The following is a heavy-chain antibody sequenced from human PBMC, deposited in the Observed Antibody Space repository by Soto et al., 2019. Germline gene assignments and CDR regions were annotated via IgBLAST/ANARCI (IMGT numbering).Heavy chain of an antibody. V-gene: IGHV3-11*01. D-gene: IGHD4-17*01. J-gene: IGHJ6*02. Sequence: PWWSLRLSCSASVFTFGDYYMTWIRQAPGKGLEWVAYISSSGSTKTYADSVKGRFTISRDNAKNSLYLQMSSLRAEDTAVYYCGTYGGNSAGYYYHGVDVWGQGTTVTAP. CDR1: VFTFGDYY. CDR3: GTYGGNSAGYYYHGVDV. CDR2: ISSSGSTK.